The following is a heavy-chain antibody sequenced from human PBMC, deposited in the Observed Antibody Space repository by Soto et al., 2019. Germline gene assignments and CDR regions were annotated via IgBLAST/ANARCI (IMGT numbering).Heavy chain of an antibody. CDR1: GGTFSSYA. CDR3: ARSQGSSTSLEIYYYYYYGMDV. J-gene: IGHJ6*02. V-gene: IGHV1-69*01. Sequence: QVQLVQSGAEVKKPGSSVKVSCKASGGTFSSYAISWVRQAPGQGLEWMGGIIPISDTTNYAQKYQGSITSTAADSTSTAYMMVSSMRSEDTAVYYCARSQGSSTSLEIYYYYYYGMDVWGQGTTVTVSS. CDR2: IIPISDTT. D-gene: IGHD2-2*01.